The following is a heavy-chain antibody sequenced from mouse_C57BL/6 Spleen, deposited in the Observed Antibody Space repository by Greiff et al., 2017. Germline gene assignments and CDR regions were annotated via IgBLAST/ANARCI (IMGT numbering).Heavy chain of an antibody. CDR1: GYTFTSYW. D-gene: IGHD4-1*01. J-gene: IGHJ4*01. V-gene: IGHV1-59*01. CDR3: ARGNWDGAMGY. Sequence: QVQLQQPGAELVKPGTSVKLSCKASGYTFTSYWMHWVKQRPGQGLEWIGVIDPSDSYTNYNQKFKGKATLTVDTSSSTAYMQLSSLTSEDSAVYYCARGNWDGAMGYWGQGTSVTVAS. CDR2: IDPSDSYT.